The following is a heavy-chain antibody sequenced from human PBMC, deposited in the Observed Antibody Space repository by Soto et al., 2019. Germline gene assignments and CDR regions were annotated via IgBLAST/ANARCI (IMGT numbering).Heavy chain of an antibody. J-gene: IGHJ4*02. Sequence: ASVKVSCKASGYTFTSYGISWVRQAPGQGLEWMGWISAYNGNTNYAQKLQGRVTMTTDTSTSTAYMELRSLRSDDTAVYYCASSTYYDILTGYDTYDYWGQGTLVTVSS. CDR3: ASSTYYDILTGYDTYDY. D-gene: IGHD3-9*01. CDR1: GYTFTSYG. V-gene: IGHV1-18*01. CDR2: ISAYNGNT.